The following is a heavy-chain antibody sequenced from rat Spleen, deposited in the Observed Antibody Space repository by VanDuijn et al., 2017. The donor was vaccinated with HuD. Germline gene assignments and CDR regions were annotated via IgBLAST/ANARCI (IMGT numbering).Heavy chain of an antibody. CDR2: ISYEGSGT. J-gene: IGHJ4*01. CDR1: GFTFSNYG. CDR3: ARHHYDGYYHGPVFGVMDA. Sequence: EVQLVESGGGSVQPGRSLRLSCAASGFTFSNYGMAWVRQTPTKGLEWVASISYEGSGTYYGDSVKGRFTISRDNAKSTLYLQMDSLRSEDTATYYCARHHYDGYYHGPVFGVMDAWGQGDSVTVSS. V-gene: IGHV5-29*01. D-gene: IGHD1-12*03.